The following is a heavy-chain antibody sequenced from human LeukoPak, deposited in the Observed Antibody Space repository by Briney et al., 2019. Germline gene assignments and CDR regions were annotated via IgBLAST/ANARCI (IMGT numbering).Heavy chain of an antibody. Sequence: GGSLRLSCAASGFTFSSYSMNWVRQAPGKGLEWVSSISSSSYIYYAESVKGRFTISRDNAKNSLYLQMNSLRAEDTAVYYCARRGYHDYSGFDYWGQGTLVTVSS. CDR1: GFTFSSYS. J-gene: IGHJ4*02. D-gene: IGHD1-26*01. V-gene: IGHV3-21*01. CDR2: ISSSSYI. CDR3: ARRGYHDYSGFDY.